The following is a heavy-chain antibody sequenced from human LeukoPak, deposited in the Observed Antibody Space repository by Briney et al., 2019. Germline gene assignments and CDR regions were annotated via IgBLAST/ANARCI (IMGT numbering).Heavy chain of an antibody. CDR2: ISGSGGST. V-gene: IGHV3-23*01. Sequence: GGSLRLSCAASGFTVSSNYMSWVRQAPGKGLEWVSAISGSGGSTYYADSVKGRFTISRDNSKNTLYLQMNSLRAEDTAVYYCAKGLKYYYDSSPSPGMYWGQGTLVTVSS. D-gene: IGHD3-22*01. CDR1: GFTVSSNY. CDR3: AKGLKYYYDSSPSPGMY. J-gene: IGHJ4*02.